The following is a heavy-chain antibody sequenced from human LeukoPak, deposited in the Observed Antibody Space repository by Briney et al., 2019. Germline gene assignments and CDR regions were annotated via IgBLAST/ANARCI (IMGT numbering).Heavy chain of an antibody. V-gene: IGHV3-21*01. Sequence: GGSLRLSCAASGFTFSSYSMNWVRQAPGKGLEWVSSITTSSSYIYYADSVKGRFTISRDNAKNSLYLHMNSLRAEGTAVYYCARYRFVVGATDSFDIWGQGTMVTVSS. CDR3: ARYRFVVGATDSFDI. CDR2: ITTSSSYI. J-gene: IGHJ3*02. CDR1: GFTFSSYS. D-gene: IGHD1-26*01.